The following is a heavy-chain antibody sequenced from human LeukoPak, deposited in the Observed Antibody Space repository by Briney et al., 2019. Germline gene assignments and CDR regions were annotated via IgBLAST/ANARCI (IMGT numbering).Heavy chain of an antibody. CDR2: ISGSAGST. CDR3: AKDWWERPYNWFDP. D-gene: IGHD1-26*01. CDR1: GFTVSSNS. J-gene: IGHJ5*02. Sequence: PGGSLRLSCTVSGFTVSSNSMSWVRQAPGKGLEWVSTISGSAGSTYYADSVKGRFTISRDNSKNTLYLQMNSLRAEDTAVYYCAKDWWERPYNWFDPWGQGTLVTVSS. V-gene: IGHV3-23*01.